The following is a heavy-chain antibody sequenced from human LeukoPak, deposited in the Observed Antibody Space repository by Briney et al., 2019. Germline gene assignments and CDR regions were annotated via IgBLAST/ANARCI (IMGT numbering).Heavy chain of an antibody. J-gene: IGHJ6*02. V-gene: IGHV3-21*01. CDR3: ARAVVVAAPYYYGMDV. D-gene: IGHD2-15*01. CDR1: GFTFSSYG. CDR2: ISSSSSYI. Sequence: PGGSLRLSCAASGFTFSSYGMHWVRQAPGKGLEWVSSISSSSSYIYYADSVKGRFTISRDNAKNSLYLQMNSLRAEDTAVYYCARAVVVAAPYYYGMDVWGQGTTVTVSS.